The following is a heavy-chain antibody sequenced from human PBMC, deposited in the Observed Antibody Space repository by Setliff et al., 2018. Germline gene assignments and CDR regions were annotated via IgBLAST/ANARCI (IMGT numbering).Heavy chain of an antibody. CDR2: IQTSGTT. CDR1: GGSISRYH. CDR3: TTSRAPRVVLAADFDL. J-gene: IGHJ4*02. D-gene: IGHD2-21*01. Sequence: SETLSLTCTVSGGSISRYHWSWIRQPPGKGLEWIGYIQTSGTTNYNPSLKSRVTISVDTSKNQFSLRLKSVTAADTAVYFCTTSRAPRVVLAADFDLWGQGTLVTVSS. V-gene: IGHV4-4*08.